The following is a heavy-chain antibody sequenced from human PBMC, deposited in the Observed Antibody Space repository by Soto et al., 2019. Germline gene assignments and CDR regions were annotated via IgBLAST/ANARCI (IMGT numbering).Heavy chain of an antibody. CDR3: AKDHYYDSSGYDAFDI. CDR2: ISWDGGST. J-gene: IGHJ3*02. D-gene: IGHD3-22*01. V-gene: IGHV3-43*01. Sequence: PGGSLRLSCAASGFTFDDYTMHWVRQAPGKGLEWVSLISWDGGSTYYADSVKGRFTISRDNSKNSLYLQMNSLRTEDTALYYCAKDHYYDSSGYDAFDIWGQGTMVTVSS. CDR1: GFTFDDYT.